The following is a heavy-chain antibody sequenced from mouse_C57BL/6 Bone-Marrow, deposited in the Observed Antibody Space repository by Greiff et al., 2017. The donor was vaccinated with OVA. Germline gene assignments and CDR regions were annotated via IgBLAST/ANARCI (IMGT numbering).Heavy chain of an antibody. CDR3: ASPFYYYGRRGFAY. D-gene: IGHD1-1*01. Sequence: QVQLKESGPGLVAPSQSLSITCTVSGFSLTSYAISWVRQPPGKGLEWLGVIWPGGGTNYNSALKSRLSISKDNSKSQVFLKMNSLQTDDTARDDCASPFYYYGRRGFAYWGQGTLVTVSA. J-gene: IGHJ3*01. V-gene: IGHV2-9-1*01. CDR1: GFSLTSYA. CDR2: IWPGGGT.